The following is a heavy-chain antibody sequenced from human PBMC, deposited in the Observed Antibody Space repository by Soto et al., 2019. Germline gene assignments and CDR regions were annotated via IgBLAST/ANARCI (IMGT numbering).Heavy chain of an antibody. Sequence: GGSLRLSCAASGFTFSGYWMYWVRQAPGKGLVWVSRISDDGSTTNYADSVKGRFTISRDNAKNTLYLQMNSLRADDTAVYYCARPQITLAGPWFDPWGLGTLVTVSS. CDR1: GFTFSGYW. CDR3: ARPQITLAGPWFDP. CDR2: ISDDGSTT. D-gene: IGHD6-19*01. J-gene: IGHJ5*02. V-gene: IGHV3-74*01.